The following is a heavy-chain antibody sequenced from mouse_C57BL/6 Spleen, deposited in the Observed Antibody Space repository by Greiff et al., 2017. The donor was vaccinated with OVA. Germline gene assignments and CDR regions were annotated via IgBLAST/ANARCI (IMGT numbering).Heavy chain of an antibody. J-gene: IGHJ1*03. CDR3: ARPDGSSSYWYFDV. D-gene: IGHD1-1*01. V-gene: IGHV5-17*01. CDR1: GFTFSDYG. CDR2: ISSGSSTI. Sequence: EVQVVESGGGLVKPGGSLKLSCAASGFTFSDYGMHWVRQAPEKGLEGVAYISSGSSTIYYADTVKGRFTISRDNAKNTLFLQMTSLRSEDTAMYYCARPDGSSSYWYFDVWGTGTTVTVSS.